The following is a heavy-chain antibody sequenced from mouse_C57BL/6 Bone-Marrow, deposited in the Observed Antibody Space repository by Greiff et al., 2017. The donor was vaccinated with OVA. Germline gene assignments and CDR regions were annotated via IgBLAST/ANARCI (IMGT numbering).Heavy chain of an antibody. J-gene: IGHJ3*01. D-gene: IGHD2-3*01. CDR3: TTFYDGYRFAY. Sequence: EVQLQQSGAELVRPGASVKLSCTASGFNIKDDYMHWVKQRPEQGLEWIGWIDPENGDTEYASKFQGKATITADTSSNTAYLQLSSLTSEDTAVYYCTTFYDGYRFAYWGQGTLVTVSA. CDR1: GFNIKDDY. CDR2: IDPENGDT. V-gene: IGHV14-4*01.